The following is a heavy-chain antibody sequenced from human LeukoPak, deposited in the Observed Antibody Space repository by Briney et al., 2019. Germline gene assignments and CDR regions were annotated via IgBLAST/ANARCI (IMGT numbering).Heavy chain of an antibody. J-gene: IGHJ6*03. CDR1: GGSFSGYY. CDR3: ARVVGHYYYMDV. Sequence: SETLSLTCAVYGGSFSGYYWSWIRQSPGKGLEWIGEINHSGSTNYNPSLKSRVTISVDTSKNQFSLKVKSVTAADAAVYYCARVVGHYYYMDVCAKGTTVTVFS. CDR2: INHSGST. D-gene: IGHD1-26*01. V-gene: IGHV4-34*01.